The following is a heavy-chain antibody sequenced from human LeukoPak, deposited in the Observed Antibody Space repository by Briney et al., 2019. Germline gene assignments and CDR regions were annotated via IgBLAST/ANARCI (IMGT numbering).Heavy chain of an antibody. D-gene: IGHD3-10*01. V-gene: IGHV3-30*02. Sequence: GGSLRLSCAASGFIFSTYGMYWVRQAPGKGLEWVAFIRHDGSIKNYADSVKGRSTISRDNSKKTLYLQMNGLRAEDTAVYYCANLVGYYYGSGSSVRLFDYWGQGTLVTVSS. CDR1: GFIFSTYG. J-gene: IGHJ4*02. CDR3: ANLVGYYYGSGSSVRLFDY. CDR2: IRHDGSIK.